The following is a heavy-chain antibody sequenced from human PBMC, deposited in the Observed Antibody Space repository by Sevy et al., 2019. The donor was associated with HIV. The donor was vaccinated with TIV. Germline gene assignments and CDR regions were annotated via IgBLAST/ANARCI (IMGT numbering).Heavy chain of an antibody. CDR3: ATTREYYEDNSGYLDY. Sequence: ASVQVSCKVSGKNLNDLPMHWVRQAPGKGLEWMGRFDPEDGERIYAQKLQGRVTMTEDTSRDTAYMELNSLRSEDTAIYYCATTREYYEDNSGYLDYWGQGILVTVSS. D-gene: IGHD3-16*01. V-gene: IGHV1-24*01. CDR2: FDPEDGER. CDR1: GKNLNDLP. J-gene: IGHJ4*02.